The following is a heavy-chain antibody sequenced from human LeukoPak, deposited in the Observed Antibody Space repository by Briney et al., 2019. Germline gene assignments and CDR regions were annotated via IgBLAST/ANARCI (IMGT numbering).Heavy chain of an antibody. CDR2: ITNSGSTT. Sequence: PGGSLRLSCIVSGLSSSIFEMNWVRQAPGKGLEWVSYITNSGSTTDYADSVKGRFTISRDNSKNTLYLQMNSLRAEDTAVYYCAREGYCSSTSCYTLGDAFDIWGQGTMVTVSS. CDR3: AREGYCSSTSCYTLGDAFDI. D-gene: IGHD2-2*02. CDR1: GLSSSIFE. V-gene: IGHV3-48*03. J-gene: IGHJ3*02.